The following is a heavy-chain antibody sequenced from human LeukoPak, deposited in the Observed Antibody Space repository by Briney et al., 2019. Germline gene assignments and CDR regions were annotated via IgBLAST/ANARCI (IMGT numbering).Heavy chain of an antibody. D-gene: IGHD3-9*01. CDR3: ARSYDILTGYSPFDP. Sequence: PGGSLRLPCAASGFTFSSYWMHWVRQAPGKGLVWVSRINSDGSSVSYADSVKGRFTISRDNAKNTLYLQMNSLRAEDTAVYYCARSYDILTGYSPFDPWGQGTLVTVSS. J-gene: IGHJ5*02. CDR2: INSDGSSV. CDR1: GFTFSSYW. V-gene: IGHV3-74*01.